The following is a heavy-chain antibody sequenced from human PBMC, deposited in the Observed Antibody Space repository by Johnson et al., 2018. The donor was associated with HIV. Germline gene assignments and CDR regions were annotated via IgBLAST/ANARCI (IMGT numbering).Heavy chain of an antibody. J-gene: IGHJ3*02. V-gene: IGHV3-30*04. D-gene: IGHD5-18*01. Sequence: QMQLVESGGGVVQPGRSLRLSCAASGFIFSDYAMHWVRLAPGKGLEWVAVTSYDEIKKNYADSVKGRFTISRDNAKNSLYLQMNSLRAEDTAVYYCARAYSYGAFDIWGLGTKVTVSS. CDR1: GFIFSDYA. CDR2: TSYDEIKK. CDR3: ARAYSYGAFDI.